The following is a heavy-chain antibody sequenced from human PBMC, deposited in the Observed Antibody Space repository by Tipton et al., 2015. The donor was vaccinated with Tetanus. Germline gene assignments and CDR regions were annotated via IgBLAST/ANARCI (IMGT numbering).Heavy chain of an antibody. Sequence: GLVKPSETLSLTCTVSGGSVSSGSYYWSWIRQPPGKGLEWIGYIYYSGSTNYNPSLKSRVTISVDTSKNQFSLRLTSVTAADTAVYYCARDIEEVGATKYFDYWGQGTLVTVSS. J-gene: IGHJ4*02. D-gene: IGHD1-26*01. CDR2: IYYSGST. CDR3: ARDIEEVGATKYFDY. V-gene: IGHV4-61*01. CDR1: GGSVSSGSYY.